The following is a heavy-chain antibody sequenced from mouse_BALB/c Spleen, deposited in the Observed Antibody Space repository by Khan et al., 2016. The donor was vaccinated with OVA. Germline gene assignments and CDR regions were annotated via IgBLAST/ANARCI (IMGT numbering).Heavy chain of an antibody. Sequence: DLVKPGASVKLSCKASGYTFTSYWINWIKQRPGQGLEWVGQIGPGSGNPYSNEVFSGKATLTVDTSSRTAYLQFSSLSSEDSAVYFCEGSDSYGSGLYARDYWGQGTSVTVSS. V-gene: IGHV1S41*01. D-gene: IGHD1-1*01. CDR1: GYTFTSYW. J-gene: IGHJ4*01. CDR3: EGSDSYGSGLYARDY. CDR2: IGPGSGNP.